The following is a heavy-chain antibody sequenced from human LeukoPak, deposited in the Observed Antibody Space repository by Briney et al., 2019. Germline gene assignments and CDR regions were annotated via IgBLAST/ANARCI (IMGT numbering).Heavy chain of an antibody. V-gene: IGHV1-46*01. CDR1: GYTFTSYY. CDR3: ASHGTYGSGSYYNDLFLGY. D-gene: IGHD3-10*01. CDR2: INPSGGST. Sequence: GASVKVSCKASGYTFTSYYMHWVRQAPGQGLEWMGIINPSGGSTSYAQKFQGRVTMTRDTSTSTVYMELSSLRSEDTAVYYSASHGTYGSGSYYNDLFLGYWGQGTLVTVPS. J-gene: IGHJ4*02.